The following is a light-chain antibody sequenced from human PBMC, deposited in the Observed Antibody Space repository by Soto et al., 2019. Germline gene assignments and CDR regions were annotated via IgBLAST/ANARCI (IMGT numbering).Light chain of an antibody. Sequence: EIVLTQSPGTLSLSPGERATLSCRSSQSVSSSYLAWYQHKPGQAPRLLIYDVSSRANGIPDRFSGSGSGTDFTLTISRLAPEDFAVYYCQQYGSSPTFGQGTKVEIK. CDR2: DVS. J-gene: IGKJ1*01. V-gene: IGKV3-20*01. CDR1: QSVSSSY. CDR3: QQYGSSPT.